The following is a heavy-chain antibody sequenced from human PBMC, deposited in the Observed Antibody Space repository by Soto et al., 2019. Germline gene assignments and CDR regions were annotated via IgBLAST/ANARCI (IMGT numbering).Heavy chain of an antibody. J-gene: IGHJ4*02. CDR3: ARGGTGYCSGGSCYSPYSFDY. Sequence: QVQLVQSGAEVKKPGSSVKVSCKASGGTFSSYTISWVRQAPGQGLEWMGRIIPILGIANYAQKFQGRVTITADKSTSTAYMELSSLRSEDTAVYYCARGGTGYCSGGSCYSPYSFDYWGQGTLVTVS. D-gene: IGHD2-15*01. V-gene: IGHV1-69*02. CDR1: GGTFSSYT. CDR2: IIPILGIA.